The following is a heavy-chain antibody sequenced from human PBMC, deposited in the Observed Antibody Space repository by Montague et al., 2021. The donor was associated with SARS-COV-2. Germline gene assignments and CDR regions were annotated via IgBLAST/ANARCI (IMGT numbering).Heavy chain of an antibody. CDR2: IDWDDDK. D-gene: IGHD5-24*01. V-gene: IGHV2-70*11. J-gene: IGHJ4*02. CDR3: ARYTDGYRYPSQGSFDY. Sequence: PALVKPTQTLTLTCTFSGSSLSTSGMCVSWIRQPPGKALEWLARIDWDDDKYYSTSLKTRLTISKDTSKNQVVLTMTNMDPVDTATYYRARYTDGYRYPSQGSFDYWGQGTLVTVSS. CDR1: GSSLSTSGMC.